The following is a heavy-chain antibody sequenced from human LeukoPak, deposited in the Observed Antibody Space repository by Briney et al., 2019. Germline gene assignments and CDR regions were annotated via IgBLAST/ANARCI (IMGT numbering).Heavy chain of an antibody. D-gene: IGHD3-22*01. CDR2: IYPGDSDT. CDR1: GYSFTSYW. Sequence: MPGESLKISCKGSGYSFTSYWIGWVRQMPGKGLEWMGIIYPGDSDTRYSPSFQGQVTIPADKSISTAYLQWSSLKASDTAMYYCARYLRSDYFDTSGFDYWGQGTLVTVSS. J-gene: IGHJ4*02. V-gene: IGHV5-51*01. CDR3: ARYLRSDYFDTSGFDY.